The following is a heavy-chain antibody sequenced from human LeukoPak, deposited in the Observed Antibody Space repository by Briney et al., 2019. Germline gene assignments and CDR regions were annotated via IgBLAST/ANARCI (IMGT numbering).Heavy chain of an antibody. V-gene: IGHV1-18*01. Sequence: ASVKVSCKASGYTFSTYGISWVRQAPRQGLEWMGWILPYSGNTNYAQKLQGTVSVTTDTSTTTAYMELRSLTSDDTAVYYCAKDRRGSRDSLDVWGQGTTITVSS. D-gene: IGHD5-24*01. CDR1: GYTFSTYG. J-gene: IGHJ6*02. CDR3: AKDRRGSRDSLDV. CDR2: ILPYSGNT.